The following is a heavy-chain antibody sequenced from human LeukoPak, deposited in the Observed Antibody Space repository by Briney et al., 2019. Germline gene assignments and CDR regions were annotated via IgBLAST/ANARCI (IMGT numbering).Heavy chain of an antibody. CDR2: FDPEDGET. J-gene: IGHJ3*02. D-gene: IGHD5-18*01. Sequence: ASVKVSCKVSGYTLTELSMHWVRQAPGKGLEWMGGFDPEDGETIYAQKFQGRVTMAEDTSTDTACMELSSLRSEDTAVYYCATDRRLLDAFDIWGQGTMVTVSS. V-gene: IGHV1-24*01. CDR1: GYTLTELS. CDR3: ATDRRLLDAFDI.